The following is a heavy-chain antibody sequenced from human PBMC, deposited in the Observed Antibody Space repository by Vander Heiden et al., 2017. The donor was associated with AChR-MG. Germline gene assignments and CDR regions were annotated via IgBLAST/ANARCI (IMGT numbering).Heavy chain of an antibody. V-gene: IGHV3-11*06. Sequence: QVQLVASGGGLVKPGRSLRLSCAASGFTFSDYYMSWIRQAPGKGLEWVSYIASINSYTNYADSVKGRFTISRDNAKNSLYLQMNRLRAEDTAVYYCARDLYNWNDGYFDSWGQGTLVTVSS. CDR3: ARDLYNWNDGYFDS. CDR2: IASINSYT. J-gene: IGHJ4*02. D-gene: IGHD1-20*01. CDR1: GFTFSDYY.